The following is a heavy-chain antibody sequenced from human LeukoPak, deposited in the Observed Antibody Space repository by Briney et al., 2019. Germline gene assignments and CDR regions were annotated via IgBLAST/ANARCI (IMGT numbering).Heavy chain of an antibody. Sequence: PGGSLRLSCAASGFTFSSYEMNWVRQAPGKGLEWVSYISSSGSTIYYADSGKGGFTISRDTAKTSLYLQMNSLRAEDTAVYYCLNGWFDPWGQGTLVTVSS. CDR2: ISSSGSTI. CDR3: LNGWFDP. J-gene: IGHJ5*02. CDR1: GFTFSSYE. V-gene: IGHV3-48*03.